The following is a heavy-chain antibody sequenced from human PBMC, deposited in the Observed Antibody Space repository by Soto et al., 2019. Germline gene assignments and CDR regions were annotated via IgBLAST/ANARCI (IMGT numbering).Heavy chain of an antibody. J-gene: IGHJ6*03. D-gene: IGHD6-19*01. CDR2: IYYSGST. CDR1: CGSISSYY. CDR3: ARGSSGDYMDV. V-gene: IGHV4-59*01. Sequence: SETLSLTCTVSCGSISSYYWSWIRQPPGKGLEWIGYIYYSGSTNYNPSLKSRVTISVDTSKNQFSLKLSSVTAADTAVYYCARGSSGDYMDVWGKGTTVTAP.